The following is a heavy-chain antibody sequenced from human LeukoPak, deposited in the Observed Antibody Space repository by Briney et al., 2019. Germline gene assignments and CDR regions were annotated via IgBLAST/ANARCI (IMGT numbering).Heavy chain of an antibody. CDR3: VKAGSSSWGYFDY. V-gene: IGHV3-23*01. CDR2: VSGSRGNT. Sequence: GGSLRLSCVASGFTFSNFGMSWVRQAPGKGLEWVSSVSGSRGNTDYADSVTGRFTVSRDNSKNTLYLQMNSLRPEDTAVYYCVKAGSSSWGYFDYWGQGTLVTVSS. CDR1: GFTFSNFG. D-gene: IGHD3-10*01. J-gene: IGHJ4*02.